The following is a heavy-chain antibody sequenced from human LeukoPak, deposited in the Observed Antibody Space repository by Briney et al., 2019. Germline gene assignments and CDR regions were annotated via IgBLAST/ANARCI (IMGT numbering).Heavy chain of an antibody. CDR2: IYPSGST. J-gene: IGHJ4*02. Sequence: SETLSLTCTVSGGSISSYYWSWIRQPAGRGLEWIGRIYPSGSTNYNPSLQSRVTMSVDTSKNQFSLKLSSVSAADTAVYYCAGGSQALDYWGQGTLVTVSS. CDR1: GGSISSYY. V-gene: IGHV4-4*07. CDR3: AGGSQALDY.